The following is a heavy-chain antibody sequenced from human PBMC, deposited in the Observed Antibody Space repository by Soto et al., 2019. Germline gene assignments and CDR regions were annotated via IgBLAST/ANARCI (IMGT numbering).Heavy chain of an antibody. CDR1: GFTFDDND. Sequence: GGSLRLSCAVSGFTFDDNDMHWVRQAPEKGLEWVSGINWKSDIGYADSVKGRFTISRDNAENSLYLQMNSLRAEDTALYYCAISQDRGGRTTFIYWGQGTQVTVSS. D-gene: IGHD3-16*01. V-gene: IGHV3-9*01. J-gene: IGHJ4*02. CDR3: AISQDRGGRTTFIY. CDR2: INWKSDI.